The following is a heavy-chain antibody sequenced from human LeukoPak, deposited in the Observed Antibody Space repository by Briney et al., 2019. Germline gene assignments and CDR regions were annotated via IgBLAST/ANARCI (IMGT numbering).Heavy chain of an antibody. D-gene: IGHD1-1*01. CDR1: GFTYSNYW. V-gene: IGHV3-74*01. J-gene: IGHJ5*02. CDR2: INPDGTTT. CDR3: AKDLSWNPGDR. Sequence: GGSLRLSCVGSGFTYSNYWMHWVRQAPGKGPVWVSRINPDGTTTDYADSVKGRFTISRDNAKNLLYLQMNGLRADDTAVYYWAKDLSWNPGDRWGQGTLVNVS.